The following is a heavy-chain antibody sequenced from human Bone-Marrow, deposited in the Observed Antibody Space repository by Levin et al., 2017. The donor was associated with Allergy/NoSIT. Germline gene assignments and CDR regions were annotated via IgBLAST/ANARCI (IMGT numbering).Heavy chain of an antibody. D-gene: IGHD1-14*01. Sequence: VSGPTLVKPTETLTLTCSFSGFSLRATGMCVSWIRQPPGKALEWLAVIDWDDDKTYNSSLRTRLTLSKDTSRNQVVLKMANMDPADTGTYYCARTTPAGHFYYAMDVWGQGTTVSVSS. J-gene: IGHJ6*02. CDR3: ARTTPAGHFYYAMDV. CDR2: IDWDDDK. V-gene: IGHV2-70*12. CDR1: GFSLRATGMC.